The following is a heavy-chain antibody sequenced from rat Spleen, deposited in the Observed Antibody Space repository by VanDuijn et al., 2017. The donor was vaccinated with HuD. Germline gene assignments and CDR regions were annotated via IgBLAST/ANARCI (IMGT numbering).Heavy chain of an antibody. J-gene: IGHJ4*01. CDR3: VKEDA. CDR2: ISVSGGST. V-gene: IGHV5-19*01. Sequence: EVQLVESGGGLVQPGRSLKLSCAASGFTFSNFGMHWIRQAPTKGLEWVASISVSGGSTYYPDSVKGRFTISRDNAENTVYLQMNSLRSEDTATYYCVKEDAWGQGASVTVSS. CDR1: GFTFSNFG.